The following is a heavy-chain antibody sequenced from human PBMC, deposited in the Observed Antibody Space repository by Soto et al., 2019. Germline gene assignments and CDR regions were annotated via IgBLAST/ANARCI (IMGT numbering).Heavy chain of an antibody. CDR3: ASSKASLGPKIHWFDP. CDR2: IIPIFGTA. V-gene: IGHV1-69*13. J-gene: IGHJ5*02. CDR1: GGTFSSYA. D-gene: IGHD1-26*01. Sequence: SVKVSCKASGGTFSSYAISWVRQAPGQGLEWMGGIIPIFGTANYAQKFQGRVTITADESTSTAYMELSSLRSEDTAVYYCASSKASLGPKIHWFDPWGQGTLVTVSS.